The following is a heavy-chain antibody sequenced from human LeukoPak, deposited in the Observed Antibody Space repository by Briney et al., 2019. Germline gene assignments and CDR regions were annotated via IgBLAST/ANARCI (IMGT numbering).Heavy chain of an antibody. CDR2: ISTAGDT. V-gene: IGHV3-13*01. CDR1: GFTFSSYD. D-gene: IGHD1-26*01. Sequence: GGSLRLSCAASGFTFSSYDMHWVRQAPGKGLEWVSAISTAGDTYYPGSVKGRFTLSRENAKTSLYLQMNSLRAGDTAVYYCARESGSYGFDYWGQGTLVTVSS. J-gene: IGHJ4*02. CDR3: ARESGSYGFDY.